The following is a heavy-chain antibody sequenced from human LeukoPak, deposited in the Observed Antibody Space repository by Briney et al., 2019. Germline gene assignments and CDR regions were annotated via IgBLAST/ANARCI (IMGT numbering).Heavy chain of an antibody. CDR1: GYTFTSYG. J-gene: IGHJ4*02. CDR3: ARDLRGGVGATFTFDY. Sequence: GASVKVSCKASGYTFTSYGISWVRQAPGQGLEWMGWISAYNGNTNYAQKLQGRVTMTTDTSTSTAYMELRSLRSDDTAVYYCARDLRGGVGATFTFDYWGQGTLVTVSS. V-gene: IGHV1-18*01. D-gene: IGHD1-26*01. CDR2: ISAYNGNT.